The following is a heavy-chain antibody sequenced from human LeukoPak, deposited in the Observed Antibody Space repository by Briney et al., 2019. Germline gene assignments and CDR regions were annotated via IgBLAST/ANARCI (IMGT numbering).Heavy chain of an antibody. D-gene: IGHD2-21*02. V-gene: IGHV4-31*11. CDR1: GGSFSGYY. Sequence: SETLSLTCAVYGGSFSGYYWSWIRQHPGKGLEWIGYIYYSGSTYYNPSLKSRVTISVDTSKNQFSLKLSSVTAADTAVHYCAREVTDAFDIWGQGTMVTVSS. CDR2: IYYSGST. CDR3: AREVTDAFDI. J-gene: IGHJ3*02.